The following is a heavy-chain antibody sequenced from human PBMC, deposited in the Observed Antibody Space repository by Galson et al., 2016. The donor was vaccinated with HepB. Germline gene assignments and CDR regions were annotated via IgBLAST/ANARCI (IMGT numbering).Heavy chain of an antibody. D-gene: IGHD2/OR15-2a*01. CDR2: TYYRSKYYN. J-gene: IGHJ4*02. CDR3: ARAGGLSENYYFDY. CDR1: GDSVSSNSGA. V-gene: IGHV6-1*01. Sequence: CAISGDSVSSNSGAWNWIRQSPSRGLEWLGRTYYRSKYYNDYAVSVKSRITINPDTSKNQFSLQLNSVTPEDTAVYYCARAGGLSENYYFDYWGQGTLVTVSA.